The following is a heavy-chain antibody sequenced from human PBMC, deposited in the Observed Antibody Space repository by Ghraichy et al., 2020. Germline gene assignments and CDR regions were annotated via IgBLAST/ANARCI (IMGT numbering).Heavy chain of an antibody. Sequence: SETLSLTCTVSGGSISSGGYYWSWIRQHPGKGLEWIGYIYYSGSTYYNPSLKSRVTISVDTSKNQFSLKLSSVTAADTAVYYCAREQLVAYYYYGMDVWGQGTTVTVSS. D-gene: IGHD6-13*01. V-gene: IGHV4-31*03. CDR2: IYYSGST. J-gene: IGHJ6*02. CDR3: AREQLVAYYYYGMDV. CDR1: GGSISSGGYY.